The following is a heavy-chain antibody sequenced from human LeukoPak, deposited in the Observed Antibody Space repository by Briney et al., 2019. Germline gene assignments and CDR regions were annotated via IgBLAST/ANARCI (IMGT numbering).Heavy chain of an antibody. CDR3: AKGGYSYGTLFDY. J-gene: IGHJ4*02. CDR2: INSDGSTT. V-gene: IGHV3-74*01. D-gene: IGHD5-18*01. CDR1: GFTLNGYW. Sequence: PGGSLRLSCAAPGFTLNGYWMHWVRQAPGKGLVWVSRINSDGSTTSYADSVKGRFTISRDNSKNTLYLQMNSLRAEDTAVYYCAKGGYSYGTLFDYWGQGTLVTVSS.